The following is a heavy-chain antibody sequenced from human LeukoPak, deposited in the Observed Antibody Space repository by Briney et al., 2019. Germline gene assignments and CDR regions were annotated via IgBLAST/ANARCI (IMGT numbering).Heavy chain of an antibody. V-gene: IGHV6-1*01. J-gene: IGHJ1*01. CDR3: ARGPTNGQGLDF. CDR1: GDRVSSNTAA. CDR2: TFYRSKWFY. D-gene: IGHD3/OR15-3a*01. Sequence: SQTLSLTCGIFGDRVSSNTAAWYWIRQSPSRGLEWLGRTFYRSKWFYEYAVSVRSRISINADTSKNQFSLRLTSVTPEDTAVYYCARGPTNGQGLDFWGQGTLVTVSS.